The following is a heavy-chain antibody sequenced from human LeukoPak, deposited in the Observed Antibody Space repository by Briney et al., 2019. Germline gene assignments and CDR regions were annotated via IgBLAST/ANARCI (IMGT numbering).Heavy chain of an antibody. CDR1: GYTFTGYY. J-gene: IGHJ4*02. CDR3: AREYCSTTRCYMADY. Sequence: ASVTVSCKASGYTFTGYYIHWVRQAPGQGLEWMGWISGYNGNTNYAQKLQGRVTMTTDTSTSTAYMELRSPRSDDTAVYYCAREYCSTTRCYMADYWGQGTLVTVSS. CDR2: ISGYNGNT. D-gene: IGHD2-2*01. V-gene: IGHV1-18*04.